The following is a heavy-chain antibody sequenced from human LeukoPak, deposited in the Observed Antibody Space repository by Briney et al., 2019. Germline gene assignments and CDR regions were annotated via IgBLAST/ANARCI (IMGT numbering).Heavy chain of an antibody. CDR2: IYHSGST. V-gene: IGHV4-30-2*01. D-gene: IGHD3-10*01. J-gene: IGHJ5*02. Sequence: TRSVAGRAGRGCSYSWRWIQQPPGKGLEWIGYIYHSGSTYYNPSLKSRVTISVDRSKNQFSLKLSSVTAADTAVYYCARYYGSGKYNWFDPWGQGTLVTVSS. CDR3: ARYYGSGKYNWFDP. CDR1: GRAGRGCSYS.